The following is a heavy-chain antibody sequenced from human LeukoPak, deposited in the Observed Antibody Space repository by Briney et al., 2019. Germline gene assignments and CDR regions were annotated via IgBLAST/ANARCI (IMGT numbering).Heavy chain of an antibody. V-gene: IGHV3-7*01. D-gene: IGHD6-19*01. J-gene: IGHJ4*02. CDR3: ARAVAGRYFGY. CDR1: GFTFSSYW. CDR2: IKQDGSEK. Sequence: PGGSLRLSCAASGFTFSSYWMSWVRQAPGNGLEWVANIKQDGSEKYYVDSVEGRFTISRDNAKNSLYLQMNSLRAEDTAVYYCARAVAGRYFGYWGQGTLVTVSS.